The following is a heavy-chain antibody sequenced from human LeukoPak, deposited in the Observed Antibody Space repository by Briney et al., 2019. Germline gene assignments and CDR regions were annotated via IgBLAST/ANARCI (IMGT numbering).Heavy chain of an antibody. J-gene: IGHJ4*02. CDR1: GFTFSSHA. D-gene: IGHD1-26*01. Sequence: GGSLRLSCATSGFTFSSHAMSWVRQAPGKGLEWVSAISSGGGSTYYADSVKGRFTISRDNSKNTLYLQMNSLSAEDMAVYYCAKEPYSGSQLLDYWGQGTLVTVSS. CDR2: ISSGGGST. CDR3: AKEPYSGSQLLDY. V-gene: IGHV3-23*01.